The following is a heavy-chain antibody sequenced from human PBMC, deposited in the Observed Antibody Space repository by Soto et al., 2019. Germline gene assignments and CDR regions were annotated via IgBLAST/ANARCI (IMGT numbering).Heavy chain of an antibody. CDR1: GSTFRAYY. V-gene: IGHV3-11*05. CDR2: IDSSTKYT. Sequence: QVQLVESGGGLVRPGGSLRLSFEASGSTFRAYYRTWFRQAPGKGLEWPSYIDSSTKYTNYADPVKGRFTISRDNAKNSLYLQMNSLRADDTAVYYCAREYYYTMDVWGQGTMVTVSS. CDR3: AREYYYTMDV. J-gene: IGHJ6*02.